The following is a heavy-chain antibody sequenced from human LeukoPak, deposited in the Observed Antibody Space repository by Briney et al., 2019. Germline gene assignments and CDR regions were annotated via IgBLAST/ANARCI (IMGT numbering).Heavy chain of an antibody. V-gene: IGHV3-23*01. CDR1: GFTFSSFG. CDR3: ARSRPAVAGTGAFDF. CDR2: ISGSGNRT. J-gene: IGHJ4*02. Sequence: GGSLRLSCAASGFTFSSFGMNWVRQAPGKGLEWVSAISGSGNRTFYADSVKGRFTISRDNSKDTLYLQVFSLKAEDAAIYYCARSRPAVAGTGAFDFWGQGTLVTVSS. D-gene: IGHD6-19*01.